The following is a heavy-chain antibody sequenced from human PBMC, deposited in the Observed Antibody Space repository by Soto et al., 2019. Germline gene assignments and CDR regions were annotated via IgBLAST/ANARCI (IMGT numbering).Heavy chain of an antibody. CDR2: IIPIIGII. D-gene: IGHD4-4*01. Sequence: QVQLVQSGAEVKKPGSSVKVSCKASGGTFSTYTITWVRQAPGQGLEWMGRIIPIIGIINYAQEFQGRVTISADKFTGTAYIELTALRSDDTAVYYCAGDPDSHYNDIHASSYTWGQGTLVTVSS. V-gene: IGHV1-69*08. CDR3: AGDPDSHYNDIHASSYT. J-gene: IGHJ5*02. CDR1: GGTFSTYT.